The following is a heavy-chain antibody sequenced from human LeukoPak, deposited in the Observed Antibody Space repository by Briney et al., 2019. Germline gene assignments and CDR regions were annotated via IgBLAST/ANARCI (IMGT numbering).Heavy chain of an antibody. CDR1: GFTVSSNC. D-gene: IGHD4-11*01. J-gene: IGHJ4*02. Sequence: GGSLRLSCAASGFTVSSNCMSWVRQAPGQGLEWVSVIYSGGSTYYADSVKGRSTISRDNSKNTLYLQMNSLRAEDTAVYYCASAHSNYAAPFDYWGQGTLVTVSS. CDR3: ASAHSNYAAPFDY. V-gene: IGHV3-53*01. CDR2: IYSGGST.